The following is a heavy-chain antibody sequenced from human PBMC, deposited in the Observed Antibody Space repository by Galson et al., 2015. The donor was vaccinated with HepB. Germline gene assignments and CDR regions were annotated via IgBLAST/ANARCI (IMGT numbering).Heavy chain of an antibody. V-gene: IGHV3-21*01. CDR3: ARDGVRGVPQTIDY. D-gene: IGHD3-10*01. J-gene: IGHJ4*02. CDR1: GFTFSSYS. Sequence: SLRLSCAASGFTFSSYSMNWVRQAPGKGLKWVSSISSSSSYIYYADSVEGRFTISRDNAKNSLYLQMNSLRAEDTAVYYCARDGVRGVPQTIDYWGQGTLVTVSS. CDR2: ISSSSSYI.